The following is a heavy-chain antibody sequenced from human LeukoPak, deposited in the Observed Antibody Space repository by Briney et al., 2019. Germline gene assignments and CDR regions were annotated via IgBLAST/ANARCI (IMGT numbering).Heavy chain of an antibody. CDR1: GGTFSSYA. J-gene: IGHJ3*02. CDR2: IIPIFGTA. Sequence: GASVKVSCKASGGTFSSYAISWVRQAPGQGLEWMGGIIPIFGTANYAQKFQGRVTITTDESTSTAYMELSSLRSEDTAVYYCARVVVVVPAALYYDAFDIWGQGTMVTVSS. CDR3: ARVVVVVPAALYYDAFDI. V-gene: IGHV1-69*05. D-gene: IGHD2-2*01.